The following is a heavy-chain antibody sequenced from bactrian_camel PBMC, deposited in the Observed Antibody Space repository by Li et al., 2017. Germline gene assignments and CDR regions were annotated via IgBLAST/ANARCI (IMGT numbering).Heavy chain of an antibody. J-gene: IGHJ4*01. CDR2: IGRDGTT. D-gene: IGHD7*01. CDR3: AAGSVAGIPIIWQFSETEYEY. Sequence: QVQLVESGGGSVQAGGSLTLSCKASGFTASGVFMAWFRRPPGKEREGVASIGRDGTTQYLYSVKGRFTISIDFAKNSLNLQMADLAPEDSGMYYCAAGSVAGIPIIWQFSETEYEYWGQGTQVTVS. CDR1: GFTASGVF. V-gene: IGHV3S55*01.